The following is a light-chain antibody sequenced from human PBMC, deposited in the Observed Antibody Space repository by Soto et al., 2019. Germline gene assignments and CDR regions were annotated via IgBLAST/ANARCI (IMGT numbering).Light chain of an antibody. V-gene: IGKV3-11*01. J-gene: IGKJ4*01. CDR1: QSVSTF. CDR2: DAS. Sequence: EIVLTQSPATLSLSPGERATLSCRAPQSVSTFLAWYQQKHGQAPRLLIYDASKRATGIPTRFSGSGSGTDFTLTISSLEPEDFAVYYCQQRINWPLTFGGGTKLEIK. CDR3: QQRINWPLT.